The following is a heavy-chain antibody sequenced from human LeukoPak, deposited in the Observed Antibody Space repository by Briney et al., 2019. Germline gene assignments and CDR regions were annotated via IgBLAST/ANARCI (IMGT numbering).Heavy chain of an antibody. V-gene: IGHV1-69*01. CDR1: GGTFSSYA. J-gene: IGHJ4*02. CDR2: IIPIFGTA. Sequence: SVKVSCKASGGTFSSYAISWVRQAPGQGLEWMGGIIPIFGTANYAQKFQGRVTITADESTSTAYMELSSLRSADTAVYYCARARGGWDNFDYWGQGTLVIVSS. CDR3: ARARGGWDNFDY. D-gene: IGHD6-19*01.